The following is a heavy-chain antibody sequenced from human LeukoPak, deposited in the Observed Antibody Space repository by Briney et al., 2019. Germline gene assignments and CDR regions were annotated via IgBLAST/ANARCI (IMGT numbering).Heavy chain of an antibody. CDR1: GFTFSSYG. CDR3: AKPYYDSSGYLLHFDY. V-gene: IGHV3-30*18. Sequence: GGSLRLSCAASGFTFSSYGMHWVRQAPGKGLEWVAVISYDGSNEDYADSVKGRFTISRDNSKNTLYLQMNSLRAEDTAVYFRAKPYYDSSGYLLHFDYWGQGTLVTVSS. CDR2: ISYDGSNE. D-gene: IGHD3-22*01. J-gene: IGHJ4*02.